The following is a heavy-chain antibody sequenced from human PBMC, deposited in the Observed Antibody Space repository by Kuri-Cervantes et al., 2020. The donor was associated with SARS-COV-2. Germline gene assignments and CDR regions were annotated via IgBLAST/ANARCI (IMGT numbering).Heavy chain of an antibody. D-gene: IGHD2-2*01. V-gene: IGHV3-23*01. Sequence: GESLKISWAASGFTFSSYAMSWVRQAPGKGLEWVSAISGSGGSTYYADSVKGRFNISRDNSKNTLYLQMTSLRAEDTAVYYCAKHYCSSTSCSYYFDYWGQGTLVTVSS. CDR2: ISGSGGST. CDR1: GFTFSSYA. J-gene: IGHJ4*02. CDR3: AKHYCSSTSCSYYFDY.